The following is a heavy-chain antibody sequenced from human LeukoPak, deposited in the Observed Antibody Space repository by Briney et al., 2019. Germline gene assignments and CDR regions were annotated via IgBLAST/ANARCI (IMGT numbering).Heavy chain of an antibody. CDR1: GYTLTQLT. CDR2: FDPEDGET. V-gene: IGHV1-24*01. D-gene: IGHD3-22*01. J-gene: IGHJ4*02. CDR3: ATGEPKYYDSSGYYYDFDY. Sequence: GASVKVSCKVSGYTLTQLTMHWVRQAPGKGLEGMGGFDPEDGETIYAKKFQGRVTMTEDTSTDTAYMELSSLRSEDTAVYYCATGEPKYYDSSGYYYDFDYWGQGTLVTVSS.